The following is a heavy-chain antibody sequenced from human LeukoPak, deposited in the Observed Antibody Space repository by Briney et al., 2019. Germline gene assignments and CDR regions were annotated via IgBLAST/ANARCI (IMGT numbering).Heavy chain of an antibody. CDR1: GYTFTSSG. V-gene: IGHV1-18*01. D-gene: IGHD3-22*01. Sequence: GASVKVSCKASGYTFTSSGISWVRQAPGQGLEWMGWISAYNGNTNYAQKLQRRVTMTTDTSTSTAYMEMRSLRSDDTAVYYCAREHYDSSGPAFDYWGQGTLVTVSS. J-gene: IGHJ4*02. CDR3: AREHYDSSGPAFDY. CDR2: ISAYNGNT.